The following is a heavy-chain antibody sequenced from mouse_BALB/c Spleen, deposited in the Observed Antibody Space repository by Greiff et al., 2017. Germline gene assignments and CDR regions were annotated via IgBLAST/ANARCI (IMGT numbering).Heavy chain of an antibody. V-gene: IGHV5-17*02. CDR1: GFTFSSFG. Sequence: DVMLVESGGGLVQPGGSRKLSCAASGFTFSSFGMHWVRQAPEKGLEWVAYISSGSSTIYYADTVKGRFTISRDNPKNTLFLQMTSLRSEDTAMYYCARRTGDGNYAMDYWGQGTSVTVSS. CDR3: ARRTGDGNYAMDY. D-gene: IGHD2-1*01. CDR2: ISSGSSTI. J-gene: IGHJ4*01.